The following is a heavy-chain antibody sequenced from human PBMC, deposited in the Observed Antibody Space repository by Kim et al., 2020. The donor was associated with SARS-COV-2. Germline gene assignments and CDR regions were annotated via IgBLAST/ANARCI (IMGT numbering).Heavy chain of an antibody. CDR3: ARAREGGYCSGGSCSYYGMDV. CDR1: GGSISSYY. D-gene: IGHD2-15*01. CDR2: IYYSGST. J-gene: IGHJ6*02. Sequence: SETLSLTCTVSGGSISSYYWSWIRQPPGKGLEWIGYIYYSGSTNYNPSLKSRVTISVDTSKNQFSLKLSSVTAADTAVYYCARAREGGYCSGGSCSYYGMDVWGQGTTVTVSS. V-gene: IGHV4-59*01.